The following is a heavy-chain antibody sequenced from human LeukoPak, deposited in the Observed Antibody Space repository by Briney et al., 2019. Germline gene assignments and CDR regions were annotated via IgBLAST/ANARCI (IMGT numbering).Heavy chain of an antibody. V-gene: IGHV4-59*01. CDR2: IYYTGNT. CDR3: ARGHYGSGSYYMDV. Sequence: PSETLSPTCTVSGGSISSYYWSWIRLPPGKGLEYIGHIYYTGNTNNNPSLNSRGTISVDTSKNQFSLKLSSVTAADTAVYYCARGHYGSGSYYMDVWGKGTTVTVSS. J-gene: IGHJ6*04. D-gene: IGHD3-10*01. CDR1: GGSISSYY.